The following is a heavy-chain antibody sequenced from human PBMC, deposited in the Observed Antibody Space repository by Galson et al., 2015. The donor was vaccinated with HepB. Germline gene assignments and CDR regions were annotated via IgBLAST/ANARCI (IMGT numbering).Heavy chain of an antibody. Sequence: SLRLSCAASGFTFSSYAMHWVRQAPGKGLEWVAVISYDGSNKYYADSVKGRFTISRDNSKNTLYLQMNSLRAEDTAVYYCARGVATTFYGMDVWGQGTTVTVSS. CDR1: GFTFSSYA. CDR2: ISYDGSNK. CDR3: ARGVATTFYGMDV. V-gene: IGHV3-30-3*01. D-gene: IGHD5-12*01. J-gene: IGHJ6*02.